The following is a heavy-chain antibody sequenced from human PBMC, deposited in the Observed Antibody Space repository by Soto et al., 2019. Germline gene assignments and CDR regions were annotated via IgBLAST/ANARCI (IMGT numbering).Heavy chain of an antibody. V-gene: IGHV3-64D*06. CDR3: AAAKLLPFEY. CDR2: ISNQGDTT. CDR1: GFTFSVYK. Sequence: WGSLRLSCSTSGFTFSVYKIHCFRHSPGKGLEYVSGISNQGDTTYYADSVKGRFTISRDNSKNTLYFQMSSLRPEDTAVYYCAAAKLLPFEYWGQGTQVTVSS. D-gene: IGHD2-15*01. J-gene: IGHJ4*02.